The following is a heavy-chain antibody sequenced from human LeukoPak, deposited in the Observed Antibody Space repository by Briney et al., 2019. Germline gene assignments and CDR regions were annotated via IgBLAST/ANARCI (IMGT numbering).Heavy chain of an antibody. CDR2: IYPGDSDT. D-gene: IGHD4-17*01. Sequence: RESLKISCKGSGYSFTSYWIGWVRQMPGKGLEWMGIIYPGDSDTRYSPSFQGQVTISADKSISTAYLQWSSLKASDTAMYYCARHFRSNGDYGPPDYWGQGTLVTVSS. V-gene: IGHV5-51*01. CDR1: GYSFTSYW. CDR3: ARHFRSNGDYGPPDY. J-gene: IGHJ4*02.